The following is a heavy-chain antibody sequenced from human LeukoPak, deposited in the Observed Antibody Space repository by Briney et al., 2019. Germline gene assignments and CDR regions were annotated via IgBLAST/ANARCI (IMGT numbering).Heavy chain of an antibody. CDR1: GYTFSSYW. J-gene: IGHJ4*02. CDR3: ARQNDFRLDY. D-gene: IGHD3-3*01. Sequence: GESLRISCKGSGYTFSSYWIGWVRQMPGKGLEWMGIIYPGDSDTRYRPSLQGQVTISVDTSNGTACLQWSSLKASDTAIYYCARQNDFRLDYWGQGTLVTVSS. CDR2: IYPGDSDT. V-gene: IGHV5-51*01.